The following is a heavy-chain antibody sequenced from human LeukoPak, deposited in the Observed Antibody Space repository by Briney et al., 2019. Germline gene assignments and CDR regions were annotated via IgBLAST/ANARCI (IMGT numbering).Heavy chain of an antibody. CDR2: ISGSGGST. J-gene: IGHJ4*02. Sequence: GGSLRLSRVVSGFTFSDYGMYWVRQAPGKGLEWVSAISGSGGSTYYADSVKGRFTISRDNSKNTLYLQMNSLRAEDTAVYYCARDGIVVVPAADGIRFDYWGQGTLVTVSS. D-gene: IGHD2-2*01. CDR3: ARDGIVVVPAADGIRFDY. CDR1: GFTFSDYG. V-gene: IGHV3-23*01.